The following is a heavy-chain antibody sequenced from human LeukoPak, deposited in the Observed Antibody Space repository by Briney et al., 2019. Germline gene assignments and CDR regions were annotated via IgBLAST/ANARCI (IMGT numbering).Heavy chain of an antibody. CDR2: ISSSSSSI. CDR3: ARGYLQLDY. J-gene: IGHJ4*02. CDR1: GFTFSTYT. V-gene: IGHV3-21*01. D-gene: IGHD1-26*01. Sequence: PGGSLRLSCAASGFTFSTYTMNWVRQAPGKGLEWVSSISSSSSSIYYADSVKGRFTISRNNTKNSPYLQMNSLRAEDTAIYYCARGYLQLDYWGQGVLVTVSS.